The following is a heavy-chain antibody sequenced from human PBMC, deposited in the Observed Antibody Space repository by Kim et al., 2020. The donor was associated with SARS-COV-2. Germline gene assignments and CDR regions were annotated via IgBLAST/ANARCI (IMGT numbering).Heavy chain of an antibody. V-gene: IGHV3-23*01. Sequence: GESQAYADSGKGRFTITGDNSKNTMYLQMSSLRAEDTAIYYCANPRQPDYWGQGTLVTVSS. J-gene: IGHJ4*02. CDR3: ANPRQPDY. CDR2: GESQ. D-gene: IGHD6-13*01.